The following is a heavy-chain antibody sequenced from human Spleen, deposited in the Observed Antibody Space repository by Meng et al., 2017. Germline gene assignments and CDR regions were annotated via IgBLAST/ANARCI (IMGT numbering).Heavy chain of an antibody. D-gene: IGHD2-2*01. V-gene: IGHV1-69*02. CDR3: ARKAGNCISTTCYSLDY. J-gene: IGHJ4*02. CDR1: GGSFSSNT. CDR2: IIPVLGIT. Sequence: SVKVSCKASGGSFSSNTINWVRQAPGQGLEWMGRIIPVLGITNYAQKFQGRVTITSDESTSTVYMELTRLTSEDTAVYFCARKAGNCISTTCYSLDYWGQGTLVTVSS.